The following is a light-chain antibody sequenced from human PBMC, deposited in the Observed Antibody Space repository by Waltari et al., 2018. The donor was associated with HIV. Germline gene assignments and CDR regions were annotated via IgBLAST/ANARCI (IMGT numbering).Light chain of an antibody. Sequence: QSALTQPASVSGSPGQSITISCTGPSSAIGGHYSVSWYQQLPGKAPKLMIDAVTYRPSGVSNRFSGSKSGNTASLTISGLQGEDEADYYCLSYTITNTLVFGGGTKLTVL. J-gene: IGLJ3*02. CDR3: LSYTITNTLV. CDR1: SSAIGGHYS. CDR2: AVT. V-gene: IGLV2-14*01.